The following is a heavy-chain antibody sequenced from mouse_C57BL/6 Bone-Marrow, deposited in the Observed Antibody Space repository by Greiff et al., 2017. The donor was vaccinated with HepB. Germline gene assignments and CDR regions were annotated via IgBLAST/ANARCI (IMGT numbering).Heavy chain of an antibody. J-gene: IGHJ3*01. CDR2: IYPGSGST. CDR1: GYTFTSYW. D-gene: IGHD2-1*01. V-gene: IGHV1-55*01. Sequence: QVQLQQPGAELVKPGASVKMSCKASGYTFTSYWITWVKQRPGQGLEWIGDIYPGSGSTNYNEKFKSKATLTLDTSSSTAYMQLSSLTSEDSAVYYCARGKPPPGFAYWGQGTLVTVSA. CDR3: ARGKPPPGFAY.